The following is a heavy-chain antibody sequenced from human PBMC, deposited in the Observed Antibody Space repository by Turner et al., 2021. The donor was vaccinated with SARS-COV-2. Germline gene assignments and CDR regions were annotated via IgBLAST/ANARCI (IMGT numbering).Heavy chain of an antibody. CDR2: ISSSSSTI. J-gene: IGHJ6*02. CDR3: ASTSVVNYGMDV. Sequence: EVQLAESGGGLVQPGGSLGLSCAASGFTFRRYSMNWVRQAPGKGLEWVSYISSSSSTISYADSVKGRFTISRDNAKNSLYLQMNSLRAEDTAVYYCASTSVVNYGMDVWGQGTTVTVSS. CDR1: GFTFRRYS. V-gene: IGHV3-48*01. D-gene: IGHD2-15*01.